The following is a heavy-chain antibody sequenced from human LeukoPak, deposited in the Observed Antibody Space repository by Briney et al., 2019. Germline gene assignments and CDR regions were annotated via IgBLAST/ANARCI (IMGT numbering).Heavy chain of an antibody. V-gene: IGHV3-7*01. CDR3: ARVGTWELQRVFDY. CDR2: IHKAGTES. CDR1: GFTFTDYW. D-gene: IGHD1-26*01. Sequence: GGSLRLSSAASGFTFTDYWMTWVRQVPGKGLEWVANIHKAGTESYYVDSMKGRFAISRDNAKNSLYLQLSSLRVDDTAVYYCARVGTWELQRVFDYWGQGTLVTVSS. J-gene: IGHJ4*02.